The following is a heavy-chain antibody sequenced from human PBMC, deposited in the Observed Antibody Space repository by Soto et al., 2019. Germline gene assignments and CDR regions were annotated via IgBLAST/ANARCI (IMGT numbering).Heavy chain of an antibody. J-gene: IGHJ4*02. CDR2: ITPVFQTA. D-gene: IGHD3-22*01. Sequence: QEQLVQSGAEVKKPGSSVKVSCKASGGLFSSYPISWVRQVPGQGLEWMGGITPVFQTASYTQRFQGRVTITADESTNTAYMELSSLRSEDTAMYYCARGGSGYTWFNEFWGQGTLVTVSS. V-gene: IGHV1-69*01. CDR3: ARGGSGYTWFNEF. CDR1: GGLFSSYP.